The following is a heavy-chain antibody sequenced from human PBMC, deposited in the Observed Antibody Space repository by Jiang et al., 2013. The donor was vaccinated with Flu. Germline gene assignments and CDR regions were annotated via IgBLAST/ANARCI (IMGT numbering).Heavy chain of an antibody. D-gene: IGHD4-23*01. J-gene: IGHJ4*02. V-gene: IGHV4-59*08. Sequence: LTCTVSGGSINSYYWTWIRQPPGKGLEWIGYIYYSGSTSYNPSLKGRVTISVDTSKNQFSLRLTSVTAADTAMYYCARHVRGGNNDYWGQGALVIVSS. CDR3: ARHVRGGNNDY. CDR1: GGSINSYY. CDR2: IYYSGST.